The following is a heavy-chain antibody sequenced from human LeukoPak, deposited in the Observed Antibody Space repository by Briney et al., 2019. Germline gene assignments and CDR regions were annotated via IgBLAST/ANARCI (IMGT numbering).Heavy chain of an antibody. J-gene: IGHJ3*02. CDR1: GGSISSYY. CDR3: ARSSYYYAADASDI. V-gene: IGHV4-59*01. CDR2: VYYSGST. D-gene: IGHD3-10*01. Sequence: SETLSLTCTVSGGSISSYYWSWIRQPPGKGLEWIGYVYYSGSTNYNPSLKSRVTISVDTSKNQFSLKLSSVTAADTAVYYCARSSYYYAADASDIWGQGTMVTVSS.